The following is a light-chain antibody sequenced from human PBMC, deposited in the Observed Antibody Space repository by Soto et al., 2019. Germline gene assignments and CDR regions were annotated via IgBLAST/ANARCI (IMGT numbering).Light chain of an antibody. Sequence: EIVLTQSPGTLSLSPGERVTLSCRASQSVSSSYLAWYQQKPGQATRLLIYGASSRATGIPDRFSGSGSGRDVTVTISRLEPEDFAVYYCQQYGSSPMCTFGQGTKLEIK. CDR1: QSVSSSY. V-gene: IGKV3-20*01. J-gene: IGKJ2*02. CDR2: GAS. CDR3: QQYGSSPMCT.